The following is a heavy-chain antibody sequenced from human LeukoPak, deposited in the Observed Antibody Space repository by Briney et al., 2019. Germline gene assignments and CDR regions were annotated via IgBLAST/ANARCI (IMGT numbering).Heavy chain of an antibody. V-gene: IGHV4-34*01. CDR3: ATIPSAAAGYGSGWYSYYYYMDV. CDR2: INHSGST. J-gene: IGHJ6*03. CDR1: GGSFSGYY. D-gene: IGHD6-19*01. Sequence: SETLSLTCAVYGGSFSGYYWSWIRQPPGKGLEWIGEINHSGSTNYNPSLKSRVTISVDTSKNQFSLKLSSVTAADTAVYYCATIPSAAAGYGSGWYSYYYYMDVWGKGTTVTVSS.